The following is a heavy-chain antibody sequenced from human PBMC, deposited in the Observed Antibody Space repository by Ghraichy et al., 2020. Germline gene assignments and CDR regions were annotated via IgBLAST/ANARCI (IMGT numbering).Heavy chain of an antibody. CDR1: GGSISSYY. CDR3: ARDYGGNLDY. J-gene: IGHJ4*02. D-gene: IGHD4-23*01. V-gene: IGHV4-4*09. Sequence: SETLSLTCTVSGGSISSYYWSWIRQPPGKGLEWIGYIYTSGSTNYNPSLKSRVTISVDTSKNQFSLKLSSVTAADTAVYYCARDYGGNLDYWGQGTLVTVSS. CDR2: IYTSGST.